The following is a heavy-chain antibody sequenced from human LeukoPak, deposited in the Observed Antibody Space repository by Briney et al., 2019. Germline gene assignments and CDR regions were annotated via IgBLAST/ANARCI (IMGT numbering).Heavy chain of an antibody. CDR3: AKGGYSGYESDY. D-gene: IGHD5-12*01. CDR1: GFTFSSYG. CDR2: ISYDGSNK. V-gene: IGHV3-30*18. J-gene: IGHJ4*02. Sequence: GSLRLSCAASGFTFSSYGMHWVRQAPGKGLKWVAVISYDGSNKYYADSVKGRFTISRDNSKNTLYLQMNSLRAEDTAVYYCAKGGYSGYESDYWGQGTLVTVSS.